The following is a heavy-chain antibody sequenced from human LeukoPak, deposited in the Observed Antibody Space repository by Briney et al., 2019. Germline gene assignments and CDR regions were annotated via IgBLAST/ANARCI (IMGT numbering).Heavy chain of an antibody. CDR1: GYTFSDYY. CDR3: ARVSMVRGVINHYFDN. J-gene: IGHJ4*02. Sequence: PGVPLILSCAASGYTFSDYYMSWIRQAPGEGLEGVSYIGSSDGFSNYADSVRGRFTISRDNAKNSLFLQMNSLRADDTAVYYCARVSMVRGVINHYFDNWGQGTLVTVSS. CDR2: IGSSDGFS. D-gene: IGHD3-10*01. V-gene: IGHV3-11*05.